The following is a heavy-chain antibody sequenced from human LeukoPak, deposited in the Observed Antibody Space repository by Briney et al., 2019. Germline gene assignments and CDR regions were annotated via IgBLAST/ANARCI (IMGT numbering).Heavy chain of an antibody. Sequence: GGSLRLSCAASGFTFSSYSMNWVRQAPGKGLEWVSYISSSSSTIYYADSVKGRFTISRDNAKNSLYLQMNSLRDEDTAVYYCARHMGTGVGATIVFDYWGQGTLVTVSS. J-gene: IGHJ4*02. CDR1: GFTFSSYS. V-gene: IGHV3-48*02. D-gene: IGHD1-26*01. CDR3: ARHMGTGVGATIVFDY. CDR2: ISSSSSTI.